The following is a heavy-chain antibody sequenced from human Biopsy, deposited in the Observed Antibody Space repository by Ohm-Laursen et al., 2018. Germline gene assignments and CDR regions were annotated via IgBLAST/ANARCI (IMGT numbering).Heavy chain of an antibody. CDR3: ARGSNEYGGLYFPH. D-gene: IGHD4-23*01. V-gene: IGHV4-59*11. CDR2: ISYTGYT. CDR1: GGSFTGHY. Sequence: TLSLTCTVSGGSFTGHYWSWIRQPPGKGLEWIGHISYTGYTSYKSSLKSRVTISLDTSRKHFSLRLTSLVAADTAVYYCARGSNEYGGLYFPHWGQGTLVTVSS. J-gene: IGHJ1*01.